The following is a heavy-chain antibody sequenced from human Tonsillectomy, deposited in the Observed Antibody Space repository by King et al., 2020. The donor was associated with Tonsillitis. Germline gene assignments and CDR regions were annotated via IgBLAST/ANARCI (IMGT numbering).Heavy chain of an antibody. D-gene: IGHD5-24*01. CDR1: GGSISSGDHY. J-gene: IGHJ4*02. Sequence: HVQLQESGPGLVKPSQTLSLTCNVSGGSISSGDHYWSWIRQPAGKGLEWIVRIYTSGSTNYNPSLRSRATMSADTSKNHFSLILSSVTAADTAVYYCVRETGSWQQLQGAFDYWGQGTLVSVSS. CDR3: VRETGSWQQLQGAFDY. V-gene: IGHV4-61*02. CDR2: IYTSGST.